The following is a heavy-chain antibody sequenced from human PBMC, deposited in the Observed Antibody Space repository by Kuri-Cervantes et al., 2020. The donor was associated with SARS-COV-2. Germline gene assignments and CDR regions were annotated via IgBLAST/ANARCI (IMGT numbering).Heavy chain of an antibody. CDR3: VRLRSGIY. Sequence: SETLSLTCTVSGDSISSSSYYWGWIRQPPGKGLEWIGTIYYSGSTDYNPSLKSRVTISVDTSKNQFSLKLRSVTATDTAVYYCVRLRSGIYWGQGTLVTVSS. J-gene: IGHJ4*02. CDR1: GDSISSSSYY. D-gene: IGHD3-10*01. V-gene: IGHV4-39*01. CDR2: IYYSGST.